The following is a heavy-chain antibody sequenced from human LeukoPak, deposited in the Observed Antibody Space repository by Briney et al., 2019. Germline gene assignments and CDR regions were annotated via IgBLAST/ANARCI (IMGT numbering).Heavy chain of an antibody. CDR1: GGSISSYY. V-gene: IGHV4-34*01. CDR2: INHSGST. D-gene: IGHD6-6*01. J-gene: IGHJ3*02. CDR3: ARGGGQLADAFDI. Sequence: SETLSLTCTVSGGSISSYYWSWIRQPPGKGLEWIGEINHSGSTNYNPSLKSRVTISVDTSKNQFSLKLSSVTAADTAVYYCARGGGQLADAFDIWGQGTMVTVSS.